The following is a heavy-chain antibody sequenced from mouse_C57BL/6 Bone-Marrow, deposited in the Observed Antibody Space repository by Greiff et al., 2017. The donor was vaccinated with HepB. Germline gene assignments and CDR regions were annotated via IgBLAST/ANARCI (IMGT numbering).Heavy chain of an antibody. Sequence: VQLQQSGPELVKPGASVKISCKASGYTFTDYYMNWVKQSHGKSLEWIGDINPNNGGTSYNQKFKGKATLTVDKSSSTAYMELRSLTSEDSAVYYCARRLLRYFDYWGQGTTLTVSS. D-gene: IGHD1-1*01. J-gene: IGHJ2*01. CDR2: INPNNGGT. V-gene: IGHV1-26*01. CDR1: GYTFTDYY. CDR3: ARRLLRYFDY.